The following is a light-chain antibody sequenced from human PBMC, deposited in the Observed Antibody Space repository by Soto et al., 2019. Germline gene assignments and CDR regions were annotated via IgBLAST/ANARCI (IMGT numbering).Light chain of an antibody. V-gene: IGLV2-14*01. CDR1: SSGVGGYNY. CDR2: EVS. J-gene: IGLJ2*01. Sequence: QSVLTQPASVSGSPGQSITISCTGTSSGVGGYNYVSWYQQHPGKAPRLMIFEVSNRPSGVSNRFSGSKSGNTASLTISGLQAEDETDYYCSSYTSTSTYVVFGGGTKVTVL. CDR3: SSYTSTSTYVV.